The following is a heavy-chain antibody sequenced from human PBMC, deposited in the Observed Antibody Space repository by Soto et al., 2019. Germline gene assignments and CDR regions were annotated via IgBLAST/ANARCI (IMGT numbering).Heavy chain of an antibody. D-gene: IGHD3-10*01. CDR2: MNPNSGNT. J-gene: IGHJ4*02. CDR3: ARGRVTMVRGVMGPYY. V-gene: IGHV1-8*01. CDR1: GYTFTSYD. Sequence: ASVKVSCKASGYTFTSYDINWVRQATGQGLEWMGWMNPNSGNTGYAQKFQGRVTMTRNTSISTAYMELSSLRSEDTAVYYCARGRVTMVRGVMGPYYWGQGTLVTVFS.